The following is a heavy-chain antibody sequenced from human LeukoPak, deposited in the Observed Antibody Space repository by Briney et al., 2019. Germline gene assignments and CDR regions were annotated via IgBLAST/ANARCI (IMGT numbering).Heavy chain of an antibody. CDR2: ISSSGSTI. V-gene: IGHV3-48*03. CDR3: AKDSGSGSYYYYYYMDV. Sequence: PGGSLRLSCAASGFTFSSYEMNWVRQAPGKGLEWVSYISSSGSTIYYADSVKGRFTISRDNAKNSLYLQMNSLRAEDTALYYCAKDSGSGSYYYYYYMDVWGKGTTVTISS. D-gene: IGHD3-10*01. CDR1: GFTFSSYE. J-gene: IGHJ6*03.